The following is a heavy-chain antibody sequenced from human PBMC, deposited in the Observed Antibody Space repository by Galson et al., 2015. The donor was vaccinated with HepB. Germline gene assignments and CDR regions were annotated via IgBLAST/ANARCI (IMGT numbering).Heavy chain of an antibody. CDR3: ARDSVAAAGSGVDY. CDR2: IWYDGSNK. D-gene: IGHD6-13*01. Sequence: SLRLSCAASGFTFSSYGMHWVRQAPGKGLEWVAVIWYDGSNKYYADSVKGRFTISRDNSKNTLYLQMNSLRAEDTAVYYCARDSVAAAGSGVDYWGQGTLVTVSS. J-gene: IGHJ4*02. V-gene: IGHV3-33*01. CDR1: GFTFSSYG.